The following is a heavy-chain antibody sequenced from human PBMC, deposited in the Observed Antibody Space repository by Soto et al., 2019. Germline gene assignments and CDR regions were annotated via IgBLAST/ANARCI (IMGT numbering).Heavy chain of an antibody. CDR2: IYYSGAT. CDR1: NGSISSSSNH. V-gene: IGHV4-39*01. D-gene: IGHD3-22*01. J-gene: IGHJ4*02. Sequence: SETLSLTCTVSNGSISSSSNHWGWIRQPPGKGLEWIGSIYYSGATYYNPSLKSRVAISVDTSKNQFSLKLTSVTAADTAVYYCARHFRSPGYDSRWREPFDYWGQGALVTVSS. CDR3: ARHFRSPGYDSRWREPFDY.